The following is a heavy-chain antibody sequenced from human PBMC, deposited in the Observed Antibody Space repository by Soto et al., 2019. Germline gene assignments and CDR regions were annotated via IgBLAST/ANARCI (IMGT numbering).Heavy chain of an antibody. J-gene: IGHJ6*02. CDR2: ISSYNGDT. V-gene: IGHV1-18*01. D-gene: IGHD3-22*01. Sequence: ASVKVSCKASGYTFTRSGISWARQAPGQGPEWMGWISSYNGDTNYAQTFQGRVTMTTDTSTSTAYMELSRLRSDDTAVYYCARGGWGYYDSSGYQHTPADYYGMDVWG. CDR1: GYTFTRSG. CDR3: ARGGWGYYDSSGYQHTPADYYGMDV.